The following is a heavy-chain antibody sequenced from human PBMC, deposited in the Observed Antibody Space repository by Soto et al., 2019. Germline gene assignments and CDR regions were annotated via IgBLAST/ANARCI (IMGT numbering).Heavy chain of an antibody. V-gene: IGHV4-34*01. CDR3: ATGGGGLNYYSYVMDV. CDR1: RGPFGGYY. D-gene: IGHD3-10*01. J-gene: IGHJ6*02. CDR2: TKHSGSA. Sequence: QVQLQQWGAGLLSPSETLSLTCAISRGPFGGYYWSWIRQPPGKGLEWIGETKHSGSATYNPSLTSPVTISLDMSNNQFALKMNSMTAANSAVYYCATGGGGLNYYSYVMDVWGRGTTVTVSS.